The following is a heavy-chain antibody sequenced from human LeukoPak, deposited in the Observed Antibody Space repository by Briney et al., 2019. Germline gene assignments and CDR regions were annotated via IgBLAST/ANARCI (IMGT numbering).Heavy chain of an antibody. Sequence: GGSLRLSCAASGFTFSSYGMHWVRQAPGKGLEWVAFIRYDGSNKYYADSVKGRFTISRDNSKHTLYLQMNSLRAEDTAVYYCAKDRSLYQYSSSLYYFVYLGQGTLVTVSS. V-gene: IGHV3-30*02. J-gene: IGHJ4*02. D-gene: IGHD6-13*01. CDR2: IRYDGSNK. CDR1: GFTFSSYG. CDR3: AKDRSLYQYSSSLYYFVY.